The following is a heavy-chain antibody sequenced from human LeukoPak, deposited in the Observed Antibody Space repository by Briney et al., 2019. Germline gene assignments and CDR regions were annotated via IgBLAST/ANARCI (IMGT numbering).Heavy chain of an antibody. J-gene: IGHJ3*02. CDR1: GVSISGYY. V-gene: IGHV4-59*01. Sequence: SETLSLSCTVSGVSISGYYRSWIRQPPGKGLEWIGCIYNRGSTNYNTSLKSRVTISVDTSKNQFSLKLSSVTAADTAVYYCARPTDYYDSSGYPKHDAFDIWGQGTMVTVS. D-gene: IGHD3-22*01. CDR2: IYNRGST. CDR3: ARPTDYYDSSGYPKHDAFDI.